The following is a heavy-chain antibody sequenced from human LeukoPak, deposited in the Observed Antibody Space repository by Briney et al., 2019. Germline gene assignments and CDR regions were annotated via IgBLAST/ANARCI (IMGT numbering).Heavy chain of an antibody. CDR2: INPNSGGT. Sequence: ASVKVSCKASGYTFTGYYIHWVRQAPGQGLEWVGWINPNSGGTNFAQKFQGRFTMTRDTSTTTAYMEPSSLRSDDTAVYYCARARMGSAYDYFDYWGQGTLVTVSS. D-gene: IGHD5-12*01. V-gene: IGHV1-2*02. CDR1: GYTFTGYY. J-gene: IGHJ4*02. CDR3: ARARMGSAYDYFDY.